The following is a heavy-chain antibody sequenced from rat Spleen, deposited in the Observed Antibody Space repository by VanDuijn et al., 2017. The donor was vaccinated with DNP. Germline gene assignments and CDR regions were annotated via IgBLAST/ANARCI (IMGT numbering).Heavy chain of an antibody. V-gene: IGHV5-31*01. J-gene: IGHJ1*01. CDR3: VSPADYAGSYPFF. CDR2: ITSSGGST. D-gene: IGHD1-12*02. CDR1: GFTFNNYW. Sequence: EVQLVESGGDLVQPGRSLKLSCVASGFTFNNYWMTWIRQVPGKGLEWVAAITSSGGSTYYPDSVKGRFTIIIDNAKSTLYLKINSLRAEDMATYYCVSPADYAGSYPFFWGPGAMVTVSS.